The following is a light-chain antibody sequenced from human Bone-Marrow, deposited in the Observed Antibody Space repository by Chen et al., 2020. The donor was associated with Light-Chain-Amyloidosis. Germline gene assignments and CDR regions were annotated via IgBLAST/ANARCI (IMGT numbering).Light chain of an antibody. CDR2: RDT. J-gene: IGLJ2*01. V-gene: IGLV3-25*03. Sequence: SYELTQPPSVSVSPGQTARITCSGDDLPTKYAYWYQQKPGQAPVLVIHRDTERPSGISERFSGSSSGTTATLTISGVQAEDEADYPCQSADSSGTYEAIFGGGTKLTVL. CDR1: DLPTKY. CDR3: QSADSSGTYEAI.